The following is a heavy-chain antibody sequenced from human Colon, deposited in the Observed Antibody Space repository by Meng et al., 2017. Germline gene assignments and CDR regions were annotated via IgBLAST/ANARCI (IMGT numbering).Heavy chain of an antibody. J-gene: IGHJ5*02. CDR1: GGSFSGFY. Sequence: GQIQTGAAGLLKPSETLSLTCAVSGGSFSGFYWSWIRQPPGKGLEWIGEIDHFGISNYNSSLKGRLTMSVDTSKKQISLTLTSVTAADTAVYYCATGLRHGDWFDPWGPGTLVTVSS. V-gene: IGHV4-34*02. D-gene: IGHD4-17*01. CDR3: ATGLRHGDWFDP. CDR2: IDHFGIS.